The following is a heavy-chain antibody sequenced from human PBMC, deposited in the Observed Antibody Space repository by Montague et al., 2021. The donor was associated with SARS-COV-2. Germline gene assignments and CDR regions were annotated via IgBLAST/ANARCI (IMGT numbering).Heavy chain of an antibody. J-gene: IGHJ4*02. V-gene: IGHV4-59*02. Sequence: SETLSPTCIVSGSSVRSYYWSWIRQPPGKGLEWIGYIYDSRSTNXNPSLKSRVTISVDTSKNQFSLKLSSVTAADTAVYYCARENTVTTFGGPYYIDSWGQGTLVTVSA. CDR2: IYDSRST. CDR3: ARENTVTTFGGPYYIDS. CDR1: GSSVRSYY. D-gene: IGHD4-17*01.